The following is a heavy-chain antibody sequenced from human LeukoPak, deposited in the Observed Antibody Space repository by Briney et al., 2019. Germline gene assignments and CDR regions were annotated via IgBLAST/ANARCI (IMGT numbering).Heavy chain of an antibody. CDR1: GFTFSSYS. D-gene: IGHD2-2*01. J-gene: IGHJ4*02. CDR2: ISSSSSYI. Sequence: GGSLRLSCAASGFTFSSYSMNWVRQAPGKGLEWVSSISSSSSYIYYADSVKGRFTISRDNAKNSLSLQMNSLRAEDTAVYYCARDDYQLPHFDHWGQGTLVTVSS. V-gene: IGHV3-21*01. CDR3: ARDDYQLPHFDH.